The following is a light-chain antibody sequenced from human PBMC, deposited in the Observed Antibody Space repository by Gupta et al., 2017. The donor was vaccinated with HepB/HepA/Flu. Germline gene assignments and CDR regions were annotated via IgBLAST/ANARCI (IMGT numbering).Light chain of an antibody. V-gene: IGLV3-1*01. J-gene: IGLJ2*01. Sequence: SYELAQPPSVSVSPGQTANITCSGDKLGDKFASWYQQKPGQSPLLIIYQGNKRRSGIPERFSGFNSENTATLTISGTQAMDEADYYCQAWDSDTAVFGGGTKLTVL. CDR2: QGN. CDR3: QAWDSDTAV. CDR1: KLGDKF.